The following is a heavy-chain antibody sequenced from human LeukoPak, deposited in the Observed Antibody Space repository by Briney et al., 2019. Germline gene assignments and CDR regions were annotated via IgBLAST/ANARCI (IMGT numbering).Heavy chain of an antibody. CDR1: GFTFSRYA. CDR2: INHNGNVN. CDR3: ARGGGLDV. V-gene: IGHV3-7*03. J-gene: IGHJ6*02. D-gene: IGHD3-16*01. Sequence: GGSLRLSCATSGFTFSRYAMHWVRQAPGKGLEWVASINHNGNVNYYVDSVKGRFTISRDNAKNSLYLQMSNLRAEDTAVYFCARGGGLDVWGQGATVTVSS.